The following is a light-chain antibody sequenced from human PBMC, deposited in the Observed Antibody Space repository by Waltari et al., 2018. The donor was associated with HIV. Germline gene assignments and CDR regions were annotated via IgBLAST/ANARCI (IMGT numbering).Light chain of an antibody. Sequence: QSALTQPPSVSGSLGQSVTISCTGTSSDVGHYNEVSWYHQSPGTAPKLMIYDVSNRPSGVPDRFSGSKSGNTASLTISGLQAEDEADYYCSSFTTSITVVFGGGTKLTVL. J-gene: IGLJ2*01. CDR3: SSFTTSITVV. V-gene: IGLV2-18*02. CDR2: DVS. CDR1: SSDVGHYNE.